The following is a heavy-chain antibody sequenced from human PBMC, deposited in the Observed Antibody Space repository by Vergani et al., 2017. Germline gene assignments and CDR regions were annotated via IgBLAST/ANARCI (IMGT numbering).Heavy chain of an antibody. J-gene: IGHJ4*02. CDR2: ISAYNGNT. CDR1: GYTFTSYV. CDR3: ATQRDYYEPFDY. Sequence: QVQLVQSGAEVKKPGASVKVSCKASGYTFTSYVISWVRQAPGQGLEWMGWISAYNGNTHYAQKLQGRVTMTQDTSTRTAYMELRSLRSDDTAVYYCATQRDYYEPFDYWGQGTLVTVSS. V-gene: IGHV1-18*01. D-gene: IGHD3-22*01.